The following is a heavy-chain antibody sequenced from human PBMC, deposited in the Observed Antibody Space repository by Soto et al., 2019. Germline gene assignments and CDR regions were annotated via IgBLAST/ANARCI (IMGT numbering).Heavy chain of an antibody. CDR2: ISDSGGST. Sequence: GGSLRLSCAASGFTFTSYAMSWVRQAPGQGLEWVSPISDSGGSTYYADSVKGRFTISRDNSKNTLYLQMNSLRAEDTAIYYCARVGYGWSYFDYWGQGTLVTVSS. J-gene: IGHJ4*02. V-gene: IGHV3-23*01. CDR1: GFTFTSYA. D-gene: IGHD6-19*01. CDR3: ARVGYGWSYFDY.